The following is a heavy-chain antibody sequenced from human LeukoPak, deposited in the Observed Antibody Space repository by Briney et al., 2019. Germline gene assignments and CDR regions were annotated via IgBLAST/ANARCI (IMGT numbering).Heavy chain of an antibody. D-gene: IGHD1-26*01. Sequence: GGSLRLSCAASGFIFSNYNMNWVRQAPGKGLEWVSSISGSSSYIYYADSVKGRFSISRDNAKNSLYLQMNSLRAEDTAVYYCARDLLGWELHYFDYWGQGTLVTVSS. CDR3: ARDLLGWELHYFDY. J-gene: IGHJ4*02. V-gene: IGHV3-21*01. CDR2: ISGSSSYI. CDR1: GFIFSNYN.